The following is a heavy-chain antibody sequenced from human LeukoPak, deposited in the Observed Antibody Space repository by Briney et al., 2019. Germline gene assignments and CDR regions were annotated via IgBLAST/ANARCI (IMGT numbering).Heavy chain of an antibody. V-gene: IGHV3-21*01. Sequence: GGSLRLSCAASGFTFSSYSVNWVRQAPGKGLEWVSSISSSSSYIYYADSVKGRFTISRDNAKNSLYLQMNSLRAEDTAVYYCARVKANYYDSSGYYFRPHAFDIWGQGTMVTVSS. CDR3: ARVKANYYDSSGYYFRPHAFDI. CDR1: GFTFSSYS. J-gene: IGHJ3*02. CDR2: ISSSSSYI. D-gene: IGHD3-22*01.